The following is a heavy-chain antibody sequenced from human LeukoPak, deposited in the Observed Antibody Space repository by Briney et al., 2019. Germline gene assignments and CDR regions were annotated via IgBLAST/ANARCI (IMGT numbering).Heavy chain of an antibody. V-gene: IGHV3-30*03. CDR3: ASSYDFWSGFDY. CDR2: ISYDGSNK. Sequence: GRSLRLSCAASGFTFSSYGMHWVRQAPGKGLEWVAVISYDGSNKYYADSVKGRFTISRDNSKNTLYLQMNSLRAEDTAVYYCASSYDFWSGFDYWGQGTLVTVSS. J-gene: IGHJ4*02. CDR1: GFTFSSYG. D-gene: IGHD3-3*01.